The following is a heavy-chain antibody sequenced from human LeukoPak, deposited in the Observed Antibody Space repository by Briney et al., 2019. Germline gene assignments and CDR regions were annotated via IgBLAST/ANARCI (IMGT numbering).Heavy chain of an antibody. V-gene: IGHV4-61*02. J-gene: IGHJ4*02. CDR1: GGSISSGSYY. CDR2: IYTSGST. Sequence: SETLSLTCTVSGGSISSGSYYWRWIRQPAGKGLEWIRRIYTSGSTNYNPSLKSRVTISVDTSKNQFSLKLSSVTAADTAVYYCASASGYFDYWGQGTLVTVSS. CDR3: ASASGYFDY.